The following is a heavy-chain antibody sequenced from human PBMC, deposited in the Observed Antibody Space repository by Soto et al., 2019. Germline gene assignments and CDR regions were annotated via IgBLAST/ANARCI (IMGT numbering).Heavy chain of an antibody. J-gene: IGHJ6*02. CDR3: ARDRGYTYGHHYYGLDV. CDR1: GYTFSSYG. D-gene: IGHD5-18*01. CDR2: ISAYNGNT. V-gene: IGHV1-18*01. Sequence: ASVKVSCKASGYTFSSYGIIWVRQAPGQGLEWMGWISAYNGNTNYAPKLQGRVIMTTDPSTSTGYMELRSLRSDDTAVFYCARDRGYTYGHHYYGLDVWGQGTTVTVSS.